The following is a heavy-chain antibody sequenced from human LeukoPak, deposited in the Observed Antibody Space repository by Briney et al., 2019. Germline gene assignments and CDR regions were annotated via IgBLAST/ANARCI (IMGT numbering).Heavy chain of an antibody. J-gene: IGHJ4*02. CDR2: FDPEDGET. CDR1: GYTLTELS. Sequence: GASVKVSCKVSGYTLTELSMHWVRQAPGKGLEWMGGFDPEDGETIYAQKFQGRVTMTEDTSTDTAYMELSSLRSEDTAVYYCARDPIDPDGYCSGGSCTYYFDYWGQGTLVTVSS. V-gene: IGHV1-24*01. D-gene: IGHD2-15*01. CDR3: ARDPIDPDGYCSGGSCTYYFDY.